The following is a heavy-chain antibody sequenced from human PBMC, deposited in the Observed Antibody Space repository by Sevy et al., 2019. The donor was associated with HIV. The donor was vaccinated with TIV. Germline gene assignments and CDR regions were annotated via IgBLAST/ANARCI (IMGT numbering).Heavy chain of an antibody. Sequence: GGSLRLSCAVSGFTFRNFWMSWVRQAPGKGLEWVANIRQDGSEKYYVDSGGGRFNISRDNAKNSLFLQLNSLRADDEAIYYGAKSYFGSGTSYGMDLWGRGTTVTVSS. CDR1: GFTFRNFW. CDR3: AKSYFGSGTSYGMDL. V-gene: IGHV3-7*01. D-gene: IGHD3-10*01. J-gene: IGHJ6*02. CDR2: IRQDGSEK.